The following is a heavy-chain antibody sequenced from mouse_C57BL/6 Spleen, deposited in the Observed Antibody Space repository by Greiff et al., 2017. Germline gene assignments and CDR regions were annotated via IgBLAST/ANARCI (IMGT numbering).Heavy chain of an antibody. CDR3: ARRGLTGYYFGC. CDR2: ISYDGSN. D-gene: IGHD4-1*01. J-gene: IGHJ2*01. V-gene: IGHV3-6*01. CDR1: GYSITSGYY. Sequence: EVQLQQSGPGLVKPSQSLSLTCSVTGYSITSGYYWNWIRQFPGNKLEWMGYISYDGSNNYNPSLKNRISITRDTSKNQFFLKLNSVTTEDTATYYCARRGLTGYYFGCWGQGTTLTVAS.